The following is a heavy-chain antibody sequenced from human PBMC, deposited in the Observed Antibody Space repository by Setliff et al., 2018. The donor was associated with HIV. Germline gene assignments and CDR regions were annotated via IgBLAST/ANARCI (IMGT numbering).Heavy chain of an antibody. CDR1: GFTFSDYY. D-gene: IGHD4-17*01. J-gene: IGHJ4*02. V-gene: IGHV3-11*04. Sequence: TGESLKISCAASGFTFSDYYMSWIRQAPGKGLEWVSYISSRGSTIYYADSVKGRFTISRDNAKNSLYLQMNTLRAEDTAVYFCARSPYGDYGLDYWGQGTLVTVSS. CDR3: ARSPYGDYGLDY. CDR2: ISSRGSTI.